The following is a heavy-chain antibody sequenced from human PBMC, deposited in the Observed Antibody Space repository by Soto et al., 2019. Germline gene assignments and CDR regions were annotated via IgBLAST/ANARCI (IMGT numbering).Heavy chain of an antibody. Sequence: KVSCKASGGTFSNHAISWVRQAPGQGLEWVGGIIPMFPTADYAQRFQGRVTITADDSTTTVYMELSGLRSEDTAMYYCARDDATYCGGDCYRYFYYGMDVWGQGTTVPSP. CDR1: GGTFSNHA. CDR3: ARDDATYCGGDCYRYFYYGMDV. V-gene: IGHV1-69*01. D-gene: IGHD2-21*02. CDR2: IIPMFPTA. J-gene: IGHJ6*02.